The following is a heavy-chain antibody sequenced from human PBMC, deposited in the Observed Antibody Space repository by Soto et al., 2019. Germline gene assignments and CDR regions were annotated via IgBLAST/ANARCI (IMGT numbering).Heavy chain of an antibody. J-gene: IGHJ4*02. Sequence: ASVKVSCKASGYTFTTYAMHWVRQAPGQGLEWMGWISAYNGNTNYAQKLQGRVTMTTDTSTSTAYMELRSLRSDDTAVYYCARGDYGDSDYWGQGTLVTVSS. CDR1: GYTFTTYA. D-gene: IGHD4-17*01. CDR2: ISAYNGNT. CDR3: ARGDYGDSDY. V-gene: IGHV1-18*01.